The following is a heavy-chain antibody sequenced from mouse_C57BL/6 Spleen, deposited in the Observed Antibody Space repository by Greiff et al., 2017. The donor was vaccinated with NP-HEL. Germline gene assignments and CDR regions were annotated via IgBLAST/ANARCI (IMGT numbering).Heavy chain of an antibody. CDR3: ARLGLRQGFAY. CDR1: GYTFTSYW. CDR2: IDPSDSYT. J-gene: IGHJ3*01. D-gene: IGHD2-4*01. V-gene: IGHV1-50*01. Sequence: QVQLQQPGAELVKPGGSVKLSCKASGYTFTSYWMQWVKQRPGQGLEWIGEIDPSDSYTNYNQKFKGKATLTVDTSSSTAYMQLSSLTSEDSAVYYCARLGLRQGFAYWGQGTLVTVSA.